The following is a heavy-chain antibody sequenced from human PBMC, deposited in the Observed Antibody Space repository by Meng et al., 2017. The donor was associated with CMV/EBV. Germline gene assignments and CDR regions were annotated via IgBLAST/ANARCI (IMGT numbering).Heavy chain of an antibody. D-gene: IGHD3-10*01. CDR3: ARESMVRGED. CDR2: INHSGST. J-gene: IGHJ4*02. Sequence: QVQLQQWGAGLLKPSETLSLTRAVYGGSFSGYYWSWIRQPPGKGLEWIGEINHSGSTNYNPSLKSRVTISVDTSKNQSSLKLSSVTAADTAVYYCARESMVRGEDWGQGTLVTVAS. V-gene: IGHV4-34*01. CDR1: GGSFSGYY.